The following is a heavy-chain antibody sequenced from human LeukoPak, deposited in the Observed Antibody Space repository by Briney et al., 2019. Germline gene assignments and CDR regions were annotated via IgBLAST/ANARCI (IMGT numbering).Heavy chain of an antibody. CDR3: AHRSVSYGLIDY. CDR1: SGSIFSSNW. V-gene: IGHV4-4*02. CDR2: IFHSGST. J-gene: IGHJ4*02. Sequence: SETLSLTCAVSSGSIFSSNWWSWVRQPPGKGLEWIGQIFHSGSTSYSPSLKSRVTISVDKSKNQFSLRLTSVTAADTATYYCAHRSVSYGLIDYWGQGTLVTVSS. D-gene: IGHD5-18*01.